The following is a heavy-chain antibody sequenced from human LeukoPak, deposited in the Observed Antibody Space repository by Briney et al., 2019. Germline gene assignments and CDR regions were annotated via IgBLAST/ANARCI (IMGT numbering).Heavy chain of an antibody. Sequence: ASVKVSCKVSGYTLTELSMHWVRQAPGKGLEWMGGFDPEDGEIIYAQKFQGRVTMTEDTSTDTAYMELSSLRPEDTAVYYCATGELLPNYYFDYWGQGTLVTVSS. CDR2: FDPEDGEI. D-gene: IGHD1-26*01. CDR1: GYTLTELS. J-gene: IGHJ4*02. V-gene: IGHV1-24*01. CDR3: ATGELLPNYYFDY.